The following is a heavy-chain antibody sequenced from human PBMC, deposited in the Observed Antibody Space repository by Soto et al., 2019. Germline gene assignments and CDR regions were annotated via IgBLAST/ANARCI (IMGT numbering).Heavy chain of an antibody. V-gene: IGHV4-59*08. D-gene: IGHD3-10*01. CDR1: GGSISSYY. CDR2: IYYSGST. J-gene: IGHJ4*02. Sequence: SETLSLTCTVSGGSISSYYWSWIRQPPGKGLEWIGYIYYSGSTNYNPSLKSRVTISVDTSKNQFSLKLSSVTAADTAVYYCARCVFLGSGTYSVDFLYWGQGPLVTVS. CDR3: ARCVFLGSGTYSVDFLY.